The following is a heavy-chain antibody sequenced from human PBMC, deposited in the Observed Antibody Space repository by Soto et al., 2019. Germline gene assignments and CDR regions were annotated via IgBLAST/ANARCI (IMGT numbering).Heavy chain of an antibody. Sequence: HPGGSLRLSCAASGFTFSSYAMSWVRQAPGKGLEWVSAISGSGGSTYYADSVKGRFTISRDNSKNTLYLQMNSLRAEDTAVYYCAKAGGQYSSGWYYYYYGMDVWGQGTTVTVSS. V-gene: IGHV3-23*01. D-gene: IGHD6-19*01. CDR2: ISGSGGST. CDR1: GFTFSSYA. CDR3: AKAGGQYSSGWYYYYYGMDV. J-gene: IGHJ6*02.